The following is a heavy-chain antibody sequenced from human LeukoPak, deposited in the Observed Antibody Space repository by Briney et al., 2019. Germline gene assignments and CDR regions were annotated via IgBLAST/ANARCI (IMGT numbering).Heavy chain of an antibody. CDR1: GYTFTCYY. J-gene: IGHJ6*03. D-gene: IGHD3-10*01. V-gene: IGHV1-2*02. Sequence: ASVKVSCKASGYTFTCYYMHWVRQAPGQGLEWMGWINPNSGGTNYAQKFQGRVTMTRDTSISTAYMELSRLRSDDTAVYYCARDRRFKSNYMDVWGKGTTVTVSS. CDR3: ARDRRFKSNYMDV. CDR2: INPNSGGT.